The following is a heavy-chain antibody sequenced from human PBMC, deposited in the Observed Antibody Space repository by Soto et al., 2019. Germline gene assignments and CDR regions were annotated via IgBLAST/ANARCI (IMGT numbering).Heavy chain of an antibody. CDR2: ISTNGRSK. V-gene: IGHV3-48*02. CDR3: VRDRDLRDYYGMDV. J-gene: IGHJ6*02. CDR1: GFAFSTYM. Sequence: GSLRLSCAGSGFAFSTYMMNWVRHAPGKGLEWIADISTNGRSKSYAASVRGQFTISRDNTKNSMYLQMNSLRDDDTAVYYCVRDRDLRDYYGMDVWGQGTTVTVSS. D-gene: IGHD3-10*01.